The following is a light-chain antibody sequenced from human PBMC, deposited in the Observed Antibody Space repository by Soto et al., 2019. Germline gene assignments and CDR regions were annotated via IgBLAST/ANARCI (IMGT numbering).Light chain of an antibody. Sequence: QSALTQPASVSGSPGQWITISCTGTSSDVGGYNYVSWYQQHPGKAPKLMVDDVSNRPSGVSNRFSGSESGNTASLTISGLQAEDEADYYCSSYTRSSTLYVFGTGTKLTV. V-gene: IGLV2-14*01. CDR3: SSYTRSSTLYV. CDR2: DVS. CDR1: SSDVGGYNY. J-gene: IGLJ1*01.